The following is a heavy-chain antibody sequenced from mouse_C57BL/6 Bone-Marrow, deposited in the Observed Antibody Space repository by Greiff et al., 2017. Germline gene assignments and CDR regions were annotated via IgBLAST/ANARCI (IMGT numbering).Heavy chain of an antibody. J-gene: IGHJ3*01. CDR2: IDPETGGT. CDR3: TRGRRFAY. V-gene: IGHV1-15*01. Sequence: VQLQQSGAELVRPGASVTLSCKASGYTFTDYEMHWVKQTPVHGLEWIGAIDPETGGTAYNQKFKGKAILTADKSSSTAYMELCSLTSVDSAVXYCTRGRRFAYWGQGTLVTVSA. CDR1: GYTFTDYE.